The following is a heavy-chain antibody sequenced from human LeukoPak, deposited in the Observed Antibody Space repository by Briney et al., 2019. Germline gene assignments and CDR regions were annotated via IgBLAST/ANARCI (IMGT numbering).Heavy chain of an antibody. Sequence: SETLSLTCTVSGGSISSGGYYWSWIRQHPGKGLEWIGYIYHSGSTYYNPSLKSRVTISVDRSKNQFSLKLSSVTAADTAVYYCARESGLARAWWFDPWGQGTLVTVSS. CDR3: ARESGLARAWWFDP. V-gene: IGHV4-30-2*01. D-gene: IGHD2-21*01. CDR2: IYHSGST. J-gene: IGHJ5*02. CDR1: GGSISSGGYY.